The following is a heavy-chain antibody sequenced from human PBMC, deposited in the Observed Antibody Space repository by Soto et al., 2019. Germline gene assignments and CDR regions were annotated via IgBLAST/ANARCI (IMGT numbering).Heavy chain of an antibody. CDR1: GGSISSYY. CDR3: ARGQAAAGILYNY. D-gene: IGHD6-13*01. V-gene: IGHV4-59*01. J-gene: IGHJ4*02. Sequence: PSETLSLTCTVSGGSISSYYWSWIRQPPGKGLEWIGYIYYSGSTNYNPSLKSRVTISVDTSKNQFSLKLSSVTAADTAVYYCARGQAAAGILYNYSGQGTLVTVS. CDR2: IYYSGST.